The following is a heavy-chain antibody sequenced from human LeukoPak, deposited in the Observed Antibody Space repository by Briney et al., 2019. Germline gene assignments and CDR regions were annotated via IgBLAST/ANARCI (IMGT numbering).Heavy chain of an antibody. V-gene: IGHV2-5*01. CDR3: AHSYLGLRYSGGYAFDI. CDR2: IYWNDDK. J-gene: IGHJ3*02. Sequence: SGPTLVNPTQTLTLTCTFSGFSLRTSGVGVGWIRQPPGKALQWLPLIYWNDDKRYTHSLKSSLTITTDTSKNQVVLQMTNLDPVDTATYYCAHSYLGLRYSGGYAFDIWGQGTMVTVSS. CDR1: GFSLRTSGVG. D-gene: IGHD3-9*01.